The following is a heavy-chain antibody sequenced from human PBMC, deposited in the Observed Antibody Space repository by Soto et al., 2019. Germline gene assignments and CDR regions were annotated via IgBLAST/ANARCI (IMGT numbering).Heavy chain of an antibody. J-gene: IGHJ6*02. CDR1: GFTFSSYW. CDR3: VRENIDSGSHYIGLDV. CDR2: INSEGSRT. V-gene: IGHV3-74*01. Sequence: GGSLRLSCAASGFTFSSYWMHWVRQAPGKGLVWVSRINSEGSRTSYADSAKGRFTISRDNAKITVYLQMNILRAEDTAVYYCVRENIDSGSHYIGLDVWGQGTTVTVSS. D-gene: IGHD3-22*01.